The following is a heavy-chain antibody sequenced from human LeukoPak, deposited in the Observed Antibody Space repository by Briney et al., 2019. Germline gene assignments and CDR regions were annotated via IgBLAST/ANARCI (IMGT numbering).Heavy chain of an antibody. CDR2: IIPIFGIA. Sequence: SVKVSCKASGGTFSSYAISWVRQAHGQGLEWMGRIIPIFGIANYAQKFQGRVTITADKSTSTAYMELSSLRSEDTAVYYCARGRYYYDSSGYYYVDDDYWGQGTLVTVSS. D-gene: IGHD3-22*01. CDR3: ARGRYYYDSSGYYYVDDDY. CDR1: GGTFSSYA. J-gene: IGHJ4*02. V-gene: IGHV1-69*04.